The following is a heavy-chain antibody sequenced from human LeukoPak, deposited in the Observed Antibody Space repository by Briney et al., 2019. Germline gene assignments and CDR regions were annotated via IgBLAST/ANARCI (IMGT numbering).Heavy chain of an antibody. CDR1: GGTFSSYT. CDR2: MNPNSGNT. J-gene: IGHJ6*03. Sequence: GASVKVSCKASGGTFSSYTISWVRQATGQGLEWMGWMNPNSGNTGYAQKFQGRVTMTRNTSISTAYMELSSLRSEDTAVYYCARERGDYGDYVFNYYYYYYMDVWGKGTTVTVSS. D-gene: IGHD4-17*01. CDR3: ARERGDYGDYVFNYYYYYYMDV. V-gene: IGHV1-8*02.